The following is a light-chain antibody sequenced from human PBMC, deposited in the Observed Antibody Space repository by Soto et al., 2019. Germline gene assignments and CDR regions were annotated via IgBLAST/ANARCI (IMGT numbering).Light chain of an antibody. CDR1: SSDIGTYDY. CDR3: TSYTGDDFTFV. V-gene: IGLV2-8*01. CDR2: EVS. J-gene: IGLJ1*01. Sequence: QSGLTQPPSASGSLGQSVTISCTGTSSDIGTYDYVSWYQQHPGRAPKLIIFEVSKRPLGVPDRFSGSKSGNTASLIVSGLQPDDEAEYHCTSYTGDDFTFVFGTGNKVTV.